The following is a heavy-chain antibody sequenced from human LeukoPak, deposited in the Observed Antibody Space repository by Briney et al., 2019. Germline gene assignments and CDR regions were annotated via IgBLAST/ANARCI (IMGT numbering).Heavy chain of an antibody. J-gene: IGHJ6*03. CDR3: VRSVGYYYDSSGDRFYDYYFYMDV. CDR2: VYYSGST. V-gene: IGHV4-59*01. Sequence: PSETLSVTCTVSGGSISSYYWSWIRQSPEKGLEWTGYVYYSGSTNYNPSLESRVIISVDTSKNQFSLKLISVTAADTAVYYCVRSVGYYYDSSGDRFYDYYFYMDVWGKGTSVIVSS. CDR1: GGSISSYY. D-gene: IGHD3-22*01.